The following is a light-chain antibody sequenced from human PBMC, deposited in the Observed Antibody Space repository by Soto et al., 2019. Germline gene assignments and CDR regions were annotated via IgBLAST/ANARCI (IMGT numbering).Light chain of an antibody. CDR2: DAS. J-gene: IGKJ1*01. CDR1: QSISTW. Sequence: DIQMTQSPSTLSASVGDRVTITCRASQSISTWLAWFQQKPGKAPKLLMYDASTLESGVPSRFSGSGSGTEFTLTISSLQPDDFSTYHCHQYSSYKWTFGQGTKVDIK. CDR3: HQYSSYKWT. V-gene: IGKV1-5*01.